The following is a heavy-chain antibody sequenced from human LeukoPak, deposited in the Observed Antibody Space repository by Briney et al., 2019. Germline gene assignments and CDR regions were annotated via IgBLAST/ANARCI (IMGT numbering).Heavy chain of an antibody. V-gene: IGHV1-18*04. CDR2: ISAYYGNT. J-gene: IGHJ5*02. D-gene: IGHD3-10*01. CDR1: GYTFTSYG. Sequence: ASVKVSCKASGYTFTSYGISWVRQAPGQGLEWMGWISAYYGNTNYAQKLQGRVTMTTDTSTSTAYMELRSLRSDDTAVYYCARAMVRGVITLWFDPWGQGTLVTVSS. CDR3: ARAMVRGVITLWFDP.